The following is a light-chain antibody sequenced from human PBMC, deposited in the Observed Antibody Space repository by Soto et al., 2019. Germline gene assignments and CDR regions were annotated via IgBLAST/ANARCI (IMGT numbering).Light chain of an antibody. Sequence: EIVLTQSPATLSLSPGERATLSCRASQSISNSLAWYQQKPGQAPSLLIFDASKRATGIPARFSGSGSGTDFTLTISRLEPEDFAVYYCQQYGSTITFGQGTRLEIK. J-gene: IGKJ5*01. CDR3: QQYGSTIT. CDR1: QSISNS. V-gene: IGKV3-11*01. CDR2: DAS.